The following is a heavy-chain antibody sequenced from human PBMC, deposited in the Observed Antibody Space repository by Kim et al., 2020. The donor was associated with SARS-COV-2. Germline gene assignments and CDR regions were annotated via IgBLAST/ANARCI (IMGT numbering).Heavy chain of an antibody. CDR3: ARVQGYCSGGSCYLFDY. Sequence: LKSRVTISVDTSKNPFSRKLSSVTAADTAVYYCARVQGYCSGGSCYLFDYWGQGTLVTVSS. D-gene: IGHD2-15*01. V-gene: IGHV4-30-2*05. J-gene: IGHJ4*02.